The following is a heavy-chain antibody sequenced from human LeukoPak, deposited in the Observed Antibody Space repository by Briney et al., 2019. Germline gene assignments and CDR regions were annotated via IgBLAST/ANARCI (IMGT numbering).Heavy chain of an antibody. CDR2: ISYDGSNK. V-gene: IGHV3-30*03. Sequence: PGGSLRLSCAASGFTFSSYGVHWVRQAPGKGLEWVAVISYDGSNKYYADSVKGRFTISRDNSKNTLYLQMNSLRAEDTAVYYCETHSSGWYFFDYWGQGTLVTVSS. CDR1: GFTFSSYG. J-gene: IGHJ4*02. CDR3: ETHSSGWYFFDY. D-gene: IGHD6-19*01.